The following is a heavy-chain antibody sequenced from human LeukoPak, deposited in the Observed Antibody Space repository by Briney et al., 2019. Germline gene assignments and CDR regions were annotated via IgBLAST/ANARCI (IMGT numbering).Heavy chain of an antibody. V-gene: IGHV1-8*01. CDR2: MNPNSGNT. Sequence: ASVKVSCKASGYTFTSYDINWVRQATGQGLEWMGWMNPNSGNTGYAQKFQGRVTMTRNTSISTAYMELSSLTSEDTAVYYCSRTYDSSGYYIVSDYWGQGTLVTVSS. CDR3: SRTYDSSGYYIVSDY. CDR1: GYTFTSYD. J-gene: IGHJ4*02. D-gene: IGHD3-22*01.